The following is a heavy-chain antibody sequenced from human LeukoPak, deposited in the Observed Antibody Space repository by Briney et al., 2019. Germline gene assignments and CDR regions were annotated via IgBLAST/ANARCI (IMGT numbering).Heavy chain of an antibody. CDR1: GFTFSSYG. CDR3: ARAGDSSGWQGWFDY. Sequence: GRSLRLSCAAAGFTFSSYGMQWVRQAPGKGLEWVAVISYDGSNKYYADSVKGRFTISRGNSKNTLYLQMNSLRAEDTAVYYCARAGDSSGWQGWFDYWGQGTLVTVSS. D-gene: IGHD6-19*01. J-gene: IGHJ4*02. V-gene: IGHV3-30*03. CDR2: ISYDGSNK.